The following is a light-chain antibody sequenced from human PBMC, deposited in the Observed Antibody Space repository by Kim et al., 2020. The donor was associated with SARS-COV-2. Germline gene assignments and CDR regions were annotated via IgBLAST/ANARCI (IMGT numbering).Light chain of an antibody. CDR2: TNN. J-gene: IGLJ3*02. Sequence: ELTQPPSASGTPGQRVSISCSGSSSNIGRNTVNWYQQFPGTAPKLLIYTNNQWPSGFPDRFSGSKSGTSASLAISGLQSEDEAHYYCAAWDDSLNGWVFGGGTQLTVL. CDR3: AAWDDSLNGWV. CDR1: SSNIGRNT. V-gene: IGLV1-44*01.